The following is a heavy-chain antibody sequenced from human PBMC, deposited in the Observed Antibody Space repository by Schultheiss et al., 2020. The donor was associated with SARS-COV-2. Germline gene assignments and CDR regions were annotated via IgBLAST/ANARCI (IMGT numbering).Heavy chain of an antibody. Sequence: GGSLRLSCAASGFTFSSYGMHWVRQAPGKGLEWVAVIWYDGSNKYYADSVKGRFTISRDNSKNTLYLQMNSLRAEDTAVYYCARGVGSSWLHDAFDIWGQGTMVTVSS. CDR3: ARGVGSSWLHDAFDI. CDR1: GFTFSSYG. D-gene: IGHD6-13*01. J-gene: IGHJ3*02. CDR2: IWYDGSNK. V-gene: IGHV3-33*01.